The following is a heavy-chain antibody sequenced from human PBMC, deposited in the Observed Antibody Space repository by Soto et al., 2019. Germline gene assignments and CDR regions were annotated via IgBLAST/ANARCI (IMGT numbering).Heavy chain of an antibody. CDR3: ARDRHHYDHWFDP. Sequence: SGFTFSSYVMSWVRQASGKGLEWVSTLSGSGGSTYYADSVKGRFTISRDNAKNTLYLQMNSLRAEDTAVYYCARDRHHYDHWFDPWGQGTLVTVSS. D-gene: IGHD3-22*01. V-gene: IGHV3-23*01. CDR2: LSGSGGST. CDR1: GFTFSSYV. J-gene: IGHJ5*02.